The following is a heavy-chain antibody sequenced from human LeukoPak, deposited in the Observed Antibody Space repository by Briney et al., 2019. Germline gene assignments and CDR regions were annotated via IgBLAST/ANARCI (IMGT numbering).Heavy chain of an antibody. CDR1: GSTFTDNY. CDR3: ATAGYCSGGSCSDWFDP. CDR2: ISPNSGGI. Sequence: ASVTVSYTASGSTFTDNYIHWVRQAPGQGLEWMGWISPNSGGINYARKFQGRVTMTRDTSIGTAYMELSRLRSDDTAIYYCATAGYCSGGSCSDWFDPWGQGTLVTVSS. V-gene: IGHV1-2*02. D-gene: IGHD2-15*01. J-gene: IGHJ5*02.